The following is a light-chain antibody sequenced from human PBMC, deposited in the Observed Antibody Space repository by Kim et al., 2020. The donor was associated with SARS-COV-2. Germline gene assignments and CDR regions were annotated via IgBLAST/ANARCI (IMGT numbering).Light chain of an antibody. CDR1: SSDVGAHNY. CDR2: ELD. J-gene: IGLJ2*01. Sequence: GQSVAISCTGTSSDVGAHNYVSWYQQPPGKAPKLMIYELDKRPSGVPDRFSGSKSGNTASLTVSGLQAEDEADYYCSSYAGSNNVVFGGGTQLTVL. CDR3: SSYAGSNNVV. V-gene: IGLV2-8*01.